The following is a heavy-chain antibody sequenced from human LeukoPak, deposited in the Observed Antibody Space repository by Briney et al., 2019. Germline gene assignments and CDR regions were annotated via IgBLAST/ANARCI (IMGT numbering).Heavy chain of an antibody. D-gene: IGHD6-19*01. J-gene: IGHJ4*02. CDR3: ARGIAVPDY. V-gene: IGHV3-21*01. CDR2: ISNGSSYI. Sequence: GGSLRLSCAASGFTFSTFTMNWVRQAPGKGLDWVSSISNGSSYIYYADSVKGRFTISRDNAKNSLYLQMNSLRAEDTAVYYCARGIAVPDYWGQGTLVTVSS. CDR1: GFTFSTFT.